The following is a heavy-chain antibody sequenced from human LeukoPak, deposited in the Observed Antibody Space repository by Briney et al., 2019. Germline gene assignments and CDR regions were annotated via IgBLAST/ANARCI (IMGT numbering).Heavy chain of an antibody. Sequence: PGGSLRLSCAVSGFTFTNAWMSWVRQAPGKGLEWVGRVKSNSDGGTADYAAPVKGRFSILREDSTNTLYLQMNSLKIEDTAVYFCTTDPRFYDIVGVEGFDIWGHGTVVTVSS. V-gene: IGHV3-15*01. CDR3: TTDPRFYDIVGVEGFDI. CDR2: VKSNSDGGTA. CDR1: GFTFTNAW. J-gene: IGHJ3*02. D-gene: IGHD2/OR15-2a*01.